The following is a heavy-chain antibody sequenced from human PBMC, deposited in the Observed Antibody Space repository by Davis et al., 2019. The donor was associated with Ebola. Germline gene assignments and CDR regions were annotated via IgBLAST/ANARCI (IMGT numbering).Heavy chain of an antibody. CDR1: GGSVNSGSYY. Sequence: PSETLSLTCTVSGGSVNSGSYYWSWIRQPPGKGLEWIGYVFYSGSTKYNPSLKSRVTISIDTSKNQFSLKLNSVTAADTAVYYCARDLSPLQYNFGMDVWGKGTTVTVSS. D-gene: IGHD6-6*01. J-gene: IGHJ6*04. V-gene: IGHV4-61*01. CDR3: ARDLSPLQYNFGMDV. CDR2: VFYSGST.